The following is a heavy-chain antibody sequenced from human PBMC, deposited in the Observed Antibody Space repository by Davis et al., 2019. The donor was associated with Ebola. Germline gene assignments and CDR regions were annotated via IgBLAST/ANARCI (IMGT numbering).Heavy chain of an antibody. V-gene: IGHV1-46*01. CDR3: ARYSGNHSDY. J-gene: IGHJ4*02. D-gene: IGHD1-26*01. CDR1: TYTFTSDY. Sequence: AASVQVSCKASTYTFTSDYMHWVRQAPGQGLEWMGIINPSGGSTAYAQKFQGRVTMTRDTSTSTVYMELSSLRSEDTAVDYRARYSGNHSDYWGQGTLVTVSS. CDR2: INPSGGST.